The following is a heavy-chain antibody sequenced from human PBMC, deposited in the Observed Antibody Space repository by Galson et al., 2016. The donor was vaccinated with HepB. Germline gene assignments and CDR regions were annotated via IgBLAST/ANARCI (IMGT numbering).Heavy chain of an antibody. J-gene: IGHJ4*02. Sequence: SLRLSCAASGFTFSAYPMNWVRQAPGKGLEWVSHINHDSSAMNYALSMKDRVTISRDNAKNSLFLQMDSLSDEDTAVYYCARDINWGLDYWGQGILVTVSS. CDR3: ARDINWGLDY. D-gene: IGHD7-27*01. CDR2: INHDSSAM. CDR1: GFTFSAYP. V-gene: IGHV3-48*02.